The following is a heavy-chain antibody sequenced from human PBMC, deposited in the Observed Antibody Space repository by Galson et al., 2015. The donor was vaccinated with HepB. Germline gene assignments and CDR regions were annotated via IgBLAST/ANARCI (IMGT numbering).Heavy chain of an antibody. Sequence: SLRLSCAASGFTFSNAWMSWVRQAPGKGLEWVGRIKSKTDGGTTDYAAPVKGRFTISRDDSKNTLYLQMNSLKTEDTAVYYCTSSAEIYCSSTSCYDYYYGMDVWGQGTTVTVSS. J-gene: IGHJ6*02. CDR3: TSSAEIYCSSTSCYDYYYGMDV. V-gene: IGHV3-15*01. CDR2: IKSKTDGGTT. D-gene: IGHD2-2*01. CDR1: GFTFSNAW.